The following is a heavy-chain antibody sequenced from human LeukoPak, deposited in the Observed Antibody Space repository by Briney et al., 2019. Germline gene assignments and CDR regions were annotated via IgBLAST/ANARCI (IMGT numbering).Heavy chain of an antibody. Sequence: GGSLRLSCAASGFSFISYGMHWVRQAPGKGLEWVAVISYDGSNKYYADSVKGRFTISRDNSKNTLYLQMNSLRAEDTAVYYCARDRSGTFDYWGQGTLVTVSS. CDR2: ISYDGSNK. V-gene: IGHV3-30*03. D-gene: IGHD1-1*01. CDR1: GFSFISYG. CDR3: ARDRSGTFDY. J-gene: IGHJ4*02.